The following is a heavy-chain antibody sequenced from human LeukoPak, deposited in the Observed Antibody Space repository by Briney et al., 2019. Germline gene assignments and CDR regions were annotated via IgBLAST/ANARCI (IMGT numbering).Heavy chain of an antibody. Sequence: GGSLRLSFAASGFTFSSYAMSWVRQAPGKGLEWVSAMSGSGGSTYYADSVKGRFTISRDNSKNTLYLQMNSLRAEDTAVYYCAKEYCSSTSCQGGDAFDIWGQGTMVTASS. CDR1: GFTFSSYA. D-gene: IGHD2-2*01. V-gene: IGHV3-23*01. J-gene: IGHJ3*02. CDR3: AKEYCSSTSCQGGDAFDI. CDR2: MSGSGGST.